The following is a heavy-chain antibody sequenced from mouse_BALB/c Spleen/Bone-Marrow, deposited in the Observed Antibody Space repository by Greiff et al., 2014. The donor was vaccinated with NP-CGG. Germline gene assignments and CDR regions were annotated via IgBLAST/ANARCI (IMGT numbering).Heavy chain of an antibody. D-gene: IGHD1-1*01. CDR1: GYTFSSYW. J-gene: IGHJ1*01. Sequence: QVQLQQSGAELMKPGASVKISCKATGYTFSSYWIEWVKQRPGHGLEWIGEILPGSGSTNYNEKFKGKATFTADTSSNTAYMQHSSLTSEDSAVYYCAREDGLWYFDVWGAGTTVTVSS. CDR3: AREDGLWYFDV. V-gene: IGHV1-9*01. CDR2: ILPGSGST.